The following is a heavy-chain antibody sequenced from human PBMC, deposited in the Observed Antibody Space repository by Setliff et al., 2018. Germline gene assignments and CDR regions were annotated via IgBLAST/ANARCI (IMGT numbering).Heavy chain of an antibody. CDR1: GESFDNHY. V-gene: IGHV4-34*01. J-gene: IGHJ4*02. CDR3: ARGRIAERPEAIDY. D-gene: IGHD6-6*01. Sequence: NPSETLSLTCAVYGESFDNHYWTWIRQPPGERLEWIGEINHRGFNDYKPSLKSRLTMSVDTSRNQFSLNLGSVTAAATGGYYCARGRIAERPEAIDYWGQGTPVTVSS. CDR2: INHRGFN.